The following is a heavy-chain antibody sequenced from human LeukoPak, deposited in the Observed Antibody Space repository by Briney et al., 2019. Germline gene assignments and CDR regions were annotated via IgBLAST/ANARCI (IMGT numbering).Heavy chain of an antibody. CDR2: IYYSGST. J-gene: IGHJ4*02. CDR1: GGSISSYY. V-gene: IGHV4-59*01. Sequence: SETLSLTCTVSGGSISSYYWSWIRQPPGKGLERIGYIYYSGSTNYNPSLKSRVTISVDTSKNQFSLKLSSVTAADTAVYYCARSQQQVDYFDYWGQGTLVTVSS. D-gene: IGHD6-13*01. CDR3: ARSQQQVDYFDY.